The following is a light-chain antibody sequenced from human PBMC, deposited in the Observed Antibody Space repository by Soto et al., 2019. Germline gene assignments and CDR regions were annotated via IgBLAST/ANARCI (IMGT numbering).Light chain of an antibody. Sequence: QSALTQPASVAGSPGQSITISCTGTSSDIGRYNYVSWYQHHPGKASKVMIYEVSNRPSGVSNRFSGSKSGSTASLTLSGLLAEDEADYYCSSYTTSKTRVFGTGTKVTVL. CDR3: SSYTTSKTRV. CDR1: SSDIGRYNY. CDR2: EVS. V-gene: IGLV2-14*01. J-gene: IGLJ1*01.